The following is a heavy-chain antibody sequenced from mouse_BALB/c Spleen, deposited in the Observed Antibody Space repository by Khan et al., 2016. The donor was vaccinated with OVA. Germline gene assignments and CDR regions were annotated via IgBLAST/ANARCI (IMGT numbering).Heavy chain of an antibody. D-gene: IGHD1-1*01. CDR1: GYSFTGYF. CDR2: INPHIGET. J-gene: IGHJ2*01. Sequence: VQLQQSGPELVKPGASVKISCKASGYSFTGYFIHWVMQSHGKSLEWIGRINPHIGETFYNQKFRGKATLTVDESSSTAHMELRSLASEVSAGYFCARIYGSDFDYWGQGTTLTVSS. CDR3: ARIYGSDFDY. V-gene: IGHV1-20*02.